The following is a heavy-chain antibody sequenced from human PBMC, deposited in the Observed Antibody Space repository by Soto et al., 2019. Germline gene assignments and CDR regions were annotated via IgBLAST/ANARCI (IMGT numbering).Heavy chain of an antibody. CDR2: IIPILGIA. Sequence: KGSRKASGGTFSSYTISRGRQAPGQGLEWMGRIIPILGIANYAQKFQGRVTITADKSTSTAYMELSSLRSEDTAVYYCASQAYIVVVPAATDYWGQGTLVTVSS. CDR3: ASQAYIVVVPAATDY. J-gene: IGHJ4*02. D-gene: IGHD2-2*01. V-gene: IGHV1-69*02. CDR1: GGTFSSYT.